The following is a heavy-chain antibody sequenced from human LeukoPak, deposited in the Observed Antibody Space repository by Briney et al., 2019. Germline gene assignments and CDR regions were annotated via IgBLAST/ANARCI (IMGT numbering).Heavy chain of an antibody. CDR3: ARQYYGSGSYFALSYYFDY. V-gene: IGHV4-39*01. CDR1: GGSISSSSYY. CDR2: IYYSGST. J-gene: IGHJ4*02. Sequence: SETLSLTCTVSGGSISSSSYYWGWIRQPPGKGLEWIGSIYYSGSTYYNPSLKSRVTISVDTSKNQFSLKLSSVTAADTAVYYCARQYYGSGSYFALSYYFDYWGQGTLVTVSS. D-gene: IGHD3-10*01.